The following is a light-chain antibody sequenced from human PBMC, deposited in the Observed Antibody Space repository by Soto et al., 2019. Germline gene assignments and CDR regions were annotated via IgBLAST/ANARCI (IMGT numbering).Light chain of an antibody. V-gene: IGKV3-15*01. J-gene: IGKJ4*01. CDR1: QSVSTY. CDR2: GAS. Sequence: EIVMTQSPATLSVSPGERATLPCRASQSVSTYLAWYQQKFGQAPRLLIHGASTRATGIPARFSGSGSGTEFTLAISSLQSEDFAVYYCQQYNKWPLTFGGGTKVDIK. CDR3: QQYNKWPLT.